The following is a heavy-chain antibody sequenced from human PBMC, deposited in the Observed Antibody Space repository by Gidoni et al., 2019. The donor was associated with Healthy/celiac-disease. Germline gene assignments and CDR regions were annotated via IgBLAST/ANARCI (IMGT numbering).Heavy chain of an antibody. CDR1: GFTFRRYA. Sequence: QVQLVEAGGGVVQPGRSLRLSCAASGFTFRRYALHWVRQAPGKGLEGVAVISYDGSNKYYADSVKGRFTISRDNSKNTLYLQMNSLRAEDTAVYYCARGTYDSSGYYYDYWGQGTLVTVSS. V-gene: IGHV3-30-3*01. CDR2: ISYDGSNK. CDR3: ARGTYDSSGYYYDY. J-gene: IGHJ4*02. D-gene: IGHD3-22*01.